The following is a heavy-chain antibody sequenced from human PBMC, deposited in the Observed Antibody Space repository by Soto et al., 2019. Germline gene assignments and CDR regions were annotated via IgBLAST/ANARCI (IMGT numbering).Heavy chain of an antibody. J-gene: IGHJ4*02. CDR2: IYYSGST. CDR1: GGSISSGNYY. CDR3: ARVGYCTNGVCYTPSDY. Sequence: QVQLQESGPGLVKPSQTLSLTCTVSGGSISSGNYYWSWIRQHPGKGLEWIGYIYYSGSTYYNPYLKSRVTISVDTSKNQFSLKLSSVTAADTAVYYCARVGYCTNGVCYTPSDYWGQGTLVTVSS. V-gene: IGHV4-31*03. D-gene: IGHD2-8*01.